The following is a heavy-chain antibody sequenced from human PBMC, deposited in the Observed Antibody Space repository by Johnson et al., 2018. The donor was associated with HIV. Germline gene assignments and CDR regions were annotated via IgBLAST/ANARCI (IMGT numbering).Heavy chain of an antibody. V-gene: IGHV3-21*05. J-gene: IGHJ3*01. D-gene: IGHD3-22*01. CDR3: TTIHYDSSSPGAFDF. Sequence: VQLVESGGGVVQPGGSLRLSCAASGFTFSNYGMHWVSQAPGKGLEWVSYISSSGSEKYYVDSVKGRFTISRDNAKNSLYLQMNSLRAEDTAVYYCTTIHYDSSSPGAFDFWGQGTMVTLSS. CDR2: ISSSGSEK. CDR1: GFTFSNYG.